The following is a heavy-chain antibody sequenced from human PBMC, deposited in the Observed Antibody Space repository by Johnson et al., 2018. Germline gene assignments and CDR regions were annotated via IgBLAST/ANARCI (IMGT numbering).Heavy chain of an antibody. CDR3: AKDLDTAFDI. Sequence: QLVQSGGGVVQPGRSLRLSCAASGFSFSTYGMHWVRQAPGKGLEWVAVISYDGSNKFYADPVKGRFTISRDNSKNTLYLQMNSLRAEDTAVYYCAKDLDTAFDIWGQGKMVTGSS. V-gene: IGHV3-30*18. CDR1: GFSFSTYG. J-gene: IGHJ3*02. D-gene: IGHD3-9*01. CDR2: ISYDGSNK.